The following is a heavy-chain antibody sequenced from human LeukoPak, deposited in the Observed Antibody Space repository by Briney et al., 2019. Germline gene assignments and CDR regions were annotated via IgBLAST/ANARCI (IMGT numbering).Heavy chain of an antibody. CDR1: RGSISSGAYY. D-gene: IGHD6-6*01. CDR3: ARSSSSPRLDY. V-gene: IGHV4-31*03. CDR2: IYHIGST. J-gene: IGHJ4*02. Sequence: SETLSLTCTVSRGSISSGAYYWSWIRQHPGKGLEWLGYIYHIGSTYYNPSLESRISISLDPSKNQFSLKLSSVTAADTALYYCARSSSSPRLDYWGQGTLVTVSS.